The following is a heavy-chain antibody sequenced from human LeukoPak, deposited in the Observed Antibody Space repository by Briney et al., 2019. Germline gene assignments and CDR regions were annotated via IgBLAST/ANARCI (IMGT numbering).Heavy chain of an antibody. CDR3: ATLPYYYDSSGHLPVDY. D-gene: IGHD3-22*01. Sequence: GGSLRLSCAASGLTFSTYWMSWVRQAPGKGLEWVANIKQDGSEKYYVASVKGRFTISRDSAKNSLYLQMNSLRAEDTAVYYCATLPYYYDSSGHLPVDYWGQGALVTVSS. V-gene: IGHV3-7*01. J-gene: IGHJ4*02. CDR1: GLTFSTYW. CDR2: IKQDGSEK.